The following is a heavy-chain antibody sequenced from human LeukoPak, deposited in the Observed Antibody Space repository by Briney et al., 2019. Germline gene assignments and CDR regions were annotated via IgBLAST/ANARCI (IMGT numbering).Heavy chain of an antibody. CDR1: VGTFSSYA. V-gene: IGHV1-69*06. D-gene: IGHD3-22*01. Sequence: SVKVSCKASVGTFSSYAISWVRQAPGQGLEWMGGIIPIFGTANYAQKFQGRVTITADKSTSTAYMELSSLRSEDTAVYYCARVMYYYDSSGYRDAFDIWGQGTMVTVSS. CDR2: IIPIFGTA. CDR3: ARVMYYYDSSGYRDAFDI. J-gene: IGHJ3*02.